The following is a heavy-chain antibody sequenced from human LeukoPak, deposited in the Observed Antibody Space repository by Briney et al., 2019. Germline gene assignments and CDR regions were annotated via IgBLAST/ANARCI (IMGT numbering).Heavy chain of an antibody. J-gene: IGHJ4*02. D-gene: IGHD5-18*01. CDR1: GFTFSSFG. V-gene: IGHV3-30*03. CDR3: ARDPSGIRVWPPDY. CDR2: ISYDGGNK. Sequence: GGSLRLSCAASGFTFSSFGMHWVRQAPGKGLEWSAVISYDGGNKYYADSVKGRFTISRDSSKNTLFLQMNSLRAEDTAVYYCARDPSGIRVWPPDYWGQGTLVTVSS.